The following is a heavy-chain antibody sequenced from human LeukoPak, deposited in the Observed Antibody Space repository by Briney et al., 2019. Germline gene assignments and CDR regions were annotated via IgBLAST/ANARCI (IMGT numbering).Heavy chain of an antibody. CDR2: INHSGNT. CDR1: GYSISGAYY. J-gene: IGHJ4*02. Sequence: SETLSLTCTVSGYSISGAYYWGWIRQTPGKGLEWIGSINHSGNTYYNPSLKGRVTISVDTSKNQFSLKLSSVTAADTAVYYCARRVITFRGVVVTYFDYWGQGTLVTVSS. CDR3: ARRVITFRGVVVTYFDY. D-gene: IGHD3-16*02. V-gene: IGHV4-38-2*02.